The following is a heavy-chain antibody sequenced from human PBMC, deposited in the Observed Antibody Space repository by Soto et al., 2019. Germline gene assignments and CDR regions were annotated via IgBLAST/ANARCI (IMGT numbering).Heavy chain of an antibody. CDR1: GGYVKRGGYS. Sequence: SETLSLTYAVSGGYVKRGGYSWIWIRQTPGKGLEWLAYIYRTGHTIYNPSLNSRATISLDEPNNQFSLHLTSVTAADTAVYYCARSIVTPSAMFDHWGQGLLVTVSS. J-gene: IGHJ5*02. V-gene: IGHV4-30-2*01. CDR3: ARSIVTPSAMFDH. CDR2: IYRTGHT. D-gene: IGHD2-2*01.